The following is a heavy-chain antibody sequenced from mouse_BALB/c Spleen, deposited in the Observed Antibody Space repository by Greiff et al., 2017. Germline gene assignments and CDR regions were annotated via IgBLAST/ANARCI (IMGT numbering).Heavy chain of an antibody. CDR2: ISNGGGST. CDR3: ARHGTYYYFDY. CDR1: GFTFSSYT. Sequence: EVKLQESGGGLVQPGGSLKLSCAASGFTFSSYTMSWVRQTPEKRLEWVAYISNGGGSTYYPDTVKGRFTISRDNAKNTLYLQMSSLKSEDTAMYYCARHGTYYYFDYWGQGTTLTVSS. V-gene: IGHV5-12-2*01. D-gene: IGHD4-1*01. J-gene: IGHJ2*01.